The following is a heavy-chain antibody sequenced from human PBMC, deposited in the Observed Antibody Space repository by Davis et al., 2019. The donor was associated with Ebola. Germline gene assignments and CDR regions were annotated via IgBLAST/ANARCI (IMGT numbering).Heavy chain of an antibody. CDR3: ARVGNSWGYYYYGMDV. Sequence: GESLKISCAASGFTFSSYGMHWVRQAPGKGLEWVAVISYDGSNKYYADSVKGRFTISRDNSKNTLYLQMNSLRAEDTAVYYCARVGNSWGYYYYGMDVWGQGTTVTVSS. CDR2: ISYDGSNK. V-gene: IGHV3-30*03. CDR1: GFTFSSYG. J-gene: IGHJ6*02. D-gene: IGHD2-15*01.